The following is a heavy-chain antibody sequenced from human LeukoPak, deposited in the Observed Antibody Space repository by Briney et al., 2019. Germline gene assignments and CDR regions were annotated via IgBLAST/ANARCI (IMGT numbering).Heavy chain of an antibody. Sequence: SGPTLVNPTQTLTLTCTFSGFSLSTSGVGVGWIRQPPGKALEWLALIYWDDDKRYSPSLKSRLTITKDTSKNQVVLTMTNMGPVDTATYYCARRGYSGYDYLYFDYWGQGTLVTVSS. J-gene: IGHJ4*02. CDR1: GFSLSTSGVG. D-gene: IGHD5-12*01. CDR3: ARRGYSGYDYLYFDY. CDR2: IYWDDDK. V-gene: IGHV2-5*02.